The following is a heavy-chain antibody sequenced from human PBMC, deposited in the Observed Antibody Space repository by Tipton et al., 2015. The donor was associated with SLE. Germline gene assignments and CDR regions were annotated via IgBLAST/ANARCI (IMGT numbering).Heavy chain of an antibody. CDR2: INHSGST. CDR1: GGSFSGYY. D-gene: IGHD7-27*01. V-gene: IGHV4-34*01. J-gene: IGHJ3*02. CDR3: ARPSGYAFDI. Sequence: TLSLTCAVYGGSFSGYYWSWIRQPPGKGLEWIGKINHSGSTNYNPSLKSRVTISIDTSKNQFSLKLGSVTAADTAVYYCARPSGYAFDIWGQGTMVTVSS.